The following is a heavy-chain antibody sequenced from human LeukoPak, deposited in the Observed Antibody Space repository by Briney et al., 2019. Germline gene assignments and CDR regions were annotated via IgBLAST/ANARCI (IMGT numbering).Heavy chain of an antibody. Sequence: ASVKVSCKASGGTFSSYAISWVRQAPGQGLEWMGGIIPIFGIANYAQKFQGRVTITADESTSTAYMELSSLRSEDTAVYYCARVLVPAAIRNNWFDPWGQGTLVTVSS. V-gene: IGHV1-69*01. CDR3: ARVLVPAAIRNNWFDP. CDR1: GGTFSSYA. J-gene: IGHJ5*02. CDR2: IIPIFGIA. D-gene: IGHD2-2*02.